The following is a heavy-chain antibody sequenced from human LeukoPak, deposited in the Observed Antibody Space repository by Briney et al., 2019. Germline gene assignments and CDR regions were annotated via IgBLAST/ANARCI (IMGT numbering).Heavy chain of an antibody. D-gene: IGHD3-10*01. J-gene: IGHJ4*02. CDR2: INTDGSST. V-gene: IGHV3-74*01. Sequence: GGSLRLSCAASGFTFSSYWMHWVRQAPWKGLVWVSRINTDGSSTSYADSVKGRFTISRDNAKNSLYLQMNSLRAEDTAVYYCARDSSVAETFDYWAGEPWSPSPQ. CDR3: ARDSSVAETFDY. CDR1: GFTFSSYW.